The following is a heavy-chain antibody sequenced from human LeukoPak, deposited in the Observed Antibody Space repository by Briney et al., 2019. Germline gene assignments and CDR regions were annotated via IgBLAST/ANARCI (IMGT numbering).Heavy chain of an antibody. D-gene: IGHD3-22*01. CDR3: ARDYYDSSGYWFDP. CDR1: GGSISSDGYY. CDR2: IYHSGST. V-gene: IGHV4-30-2*01. J-gene: IGHJ5*02. Sequence: PSETLSLTCTVSGGSISSDGYYWSWIRQPPGKGLEWIGYIYHSGSTYYNPSLKSRVTISVDRSKNQFSLKLSSVAAADTAVYYCARDYYDSSGYWFDPWGQGTLVTVSS.